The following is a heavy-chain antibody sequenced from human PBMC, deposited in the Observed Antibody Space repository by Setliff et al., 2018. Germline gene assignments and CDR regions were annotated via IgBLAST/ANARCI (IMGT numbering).Heavy chain of an antibody. Sequence: GASVKVSCKASGYTFINYYMHWVRQAPGQGLEWMGTINPSGGRITYAQKFQGRVTMSRDTSTSTVYMELTSLRSEDTAVYYCAREAGHYYESSAVGPYWGQGTLVTVSS. CDR2: INPSGGRI. V-gene: IGHV1-46*01. CDR1: GYTFINYY. D-gene: IGHD3-22*01. CDR3: AREAGHYYESSAVGPY. J-gene: IGHJ4*02.